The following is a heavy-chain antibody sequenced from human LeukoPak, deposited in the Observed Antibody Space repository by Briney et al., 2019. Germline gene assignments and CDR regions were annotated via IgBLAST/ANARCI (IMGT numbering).Heavy chain of an antibody. CDR3: ARMVRGVNDY. V-gene: IGHV4-61*02. Sequence: SETLSLTCTVSGGSISSGSYYWSWIRQPAGKGLEWIGRIYTSGSTNYNPSLKSRVTISVDTSKNQFSLKLSSVTAADTAVYYCARMVRGVNDYWGQGTLVTVSS. CDR2: IYTSGST. CDR1: GGSISSGSYY. D-gene: IGHD3-10*01. J-gene: IGHJ4*02.